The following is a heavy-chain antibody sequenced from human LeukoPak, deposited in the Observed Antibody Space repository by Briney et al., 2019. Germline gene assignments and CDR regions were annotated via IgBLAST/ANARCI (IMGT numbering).Heavy chain of an antibody. CDR1: GGSISGSSYY. D-gene: IGHD2-15*01. V-gene: IGHV4-39*01. CDR2: IYDSGST. J-gene: IGHJ4*02. Sequence: PSETLSLTCTVSGGSISGSSYYWGSIRQPPGKGLEGVGSIYDSGSTYYNPSLKGRVTISVDTSKNQFSLKLSSVTAADTAVYYCARHAEDIVVVVAATPFDYWGQGTLVTVSS. CDR3: ARHAEDIVVVVAATPFDY.